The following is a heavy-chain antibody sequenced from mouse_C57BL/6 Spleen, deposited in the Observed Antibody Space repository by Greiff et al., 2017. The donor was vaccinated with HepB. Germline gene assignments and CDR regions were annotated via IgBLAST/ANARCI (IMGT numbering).Heavy chain of an antibody. V-gene: IGHV5-9-1*02. CDR1: GFTFSSYA. CDR2: ISSGGDYI. CDR3: TKPYGNYGWYFDV. J-gene: IGHJ1*03. Sequence: EVQGVESGEGLVKPGGSLKLSCAASGFTFSSYAMSWVRQTPEKRLEWVAYISSGGDYIYYADTVKGRFTISRDNARNTLYLQMSSLKSEDTAMYYCTKPYGNYGWYFDVWGTGTTVTVSS. D-gene: IGHD2-1*01.